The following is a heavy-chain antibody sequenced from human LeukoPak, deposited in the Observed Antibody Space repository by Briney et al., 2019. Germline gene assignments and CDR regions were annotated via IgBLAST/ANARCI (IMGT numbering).Heavy chain of an antibody. V-gene: IGHV3-7*01. CDR2: MKQDGSGE. CDR1: GFNLTDYW. J-gene: IGHJ5*02. Sequence: GGSLRLSCAASGFNLTDYWMSWVRQAPGKGLEWVANMKQDGSGEYYVDSVKGRFTISRDNAKNSVYLQMNSLRAEDTAVYYCARDRSSSFSWFDPWGQGTLVTVSS. CDR3: ARDRSSSFSWFDP. D-gene: IGHD6-6*01.